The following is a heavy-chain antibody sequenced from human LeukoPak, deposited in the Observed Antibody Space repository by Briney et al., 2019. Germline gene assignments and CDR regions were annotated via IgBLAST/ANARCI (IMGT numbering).Heavy chain of an antibody. J-gene: IGHJ4*02. Sequence: PGGSLRLSCAASGFTFSNYGMTWVRQAPGKGLETASGISTSGDNTYHAESVKGRFPISRDNSKRTLFLQMDNLRAEDTAVYYCVKDKLNHASGNFDYWGQGTLVTVSS. V-gene: IGHV3-23*01. CDR3: VKDKLNHASGNFDY. D-gene: IGHD3-10*01. CDR1: GFTFSNYG. CDR2: ISTSGDNT.